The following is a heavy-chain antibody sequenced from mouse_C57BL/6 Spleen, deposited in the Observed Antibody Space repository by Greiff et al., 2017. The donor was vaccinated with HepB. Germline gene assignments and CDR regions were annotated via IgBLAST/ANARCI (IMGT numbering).Heavy chain of an antibody. V-gene: IGHV1-69*01. CDR1: GYTFTSYW. J-gene: IGHJ4*01. CDR2: IDPSDSYT. CDR3: ARFYYGYDYAMDY. D-gene: IGHD2-2*01. Sequence: QVQLQQPGAELVMPGASVKLSCKASGYTFTSYWMHWVKQRPGQGLEWIGEIDPSDSYTNYNQKFKGKSTLTVDKSSSTAYMQLSSLTSEDSAVYYCARFYYGYDYAMDYWGQGTSVTVSS.